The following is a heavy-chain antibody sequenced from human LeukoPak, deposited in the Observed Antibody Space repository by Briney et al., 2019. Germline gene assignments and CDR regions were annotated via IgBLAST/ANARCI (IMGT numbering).Heavy chain of an antibody. J-gene: IGHJ4*02. V-gene: IGHV4-39*07. CDR1: GGSISSSSYY. CDR2: IYYSGST. Sequence: SETLSLTCTVSGGSISSSSYYWGWIRQPPGKGLEWIGSIYYSGSTYYNPSLKSRVTISVGTSKNQFSLKLSSVTAADTAVYYCARLIISYGRFDYWGQGTLVTVSS. D-gene: IGHD4-17*01. CDR3: ARLIISYGRFDY.